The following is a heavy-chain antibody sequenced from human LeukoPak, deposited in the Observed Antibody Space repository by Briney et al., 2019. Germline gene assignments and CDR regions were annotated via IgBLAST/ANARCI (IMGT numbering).Heavy chain of an antibody. V-gene: IGHV3-7*03. Sequence: GGSLRLSCAASGFIFSSYWMSWARQAPGKGLEWVANIKEDGSEKYYVDSVKGRFTISRDNAKNSLYLQTNSLRAEDTAAYYCARRALRYCSSTSCPAQYYGVDVWGRGTTVTVSS. CDR2: IKEDGSEK. J-gene: IGHJ6*04. CDR1: GFIFSSYW. D-gene: IGHD2-2*01. CDR3: ARRALRYCSSTSCPAQYYGVDV.